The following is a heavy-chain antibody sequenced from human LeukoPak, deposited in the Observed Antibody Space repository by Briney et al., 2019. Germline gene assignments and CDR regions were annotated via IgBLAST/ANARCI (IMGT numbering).Heavy chain of an antibody. J-gene: IGHJ4*02. CDR1: GVTFSGYC. V-gene: IGHV3-21*01. CDR2: ISTSSSYI. Sequence: GGSLRLSCAASGVTFSGYCMNWVPQAPGKGLEWGSSISTSSSYIYYADSVKGRFTISRDNAKNSLYLQMNSLSAEDTAVYYCARDPLWGPDDYWGQGTLVTVSS. CDR3: ARDPLWGPDDY. D-gene: IGHD7-27*01.